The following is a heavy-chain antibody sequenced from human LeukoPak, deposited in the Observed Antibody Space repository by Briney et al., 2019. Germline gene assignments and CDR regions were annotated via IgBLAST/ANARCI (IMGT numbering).Heavy chain of an antibody. CDR1: GFNFNTYW. Sequence: GGSLRLSCRVSGFNFNTYWMHWVRQAPGKGLVWVSRMNNDGRVISYADSVKGRFTISRDNAKNTLYLQMNSLRAEDTAVYYYAREFEATGFWALDYWGQGTLVTASS. J-gene: IGHJ4*02. CDR3: AREFEATGFWALDY. CDR2: MNNDGRVI. V-gene: IGHV3-74*01. D-gene: IGHD3-16*01.